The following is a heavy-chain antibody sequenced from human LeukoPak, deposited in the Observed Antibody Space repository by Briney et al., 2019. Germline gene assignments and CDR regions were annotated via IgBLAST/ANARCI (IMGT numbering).Heavy chain of an antibody. Sequence: ASVKVSCKASGYTFISYGINWVRQAPGQGLEWMGWISVYNGKTNYAQKLQDRVTMTRDTSTSIAHVELRSLRSDDTAVYYCARDPVMEWELLYYHNYMDVWGKGTTVTISS. D-gene: IGHD1-26*01. V-gene: IGHV1-18*01. CDR2: ISVYNGKT. J-gene: IGHJ6*03. CDR3: ARDPVMEWELLYYHNYMDV. CDR1: GYTFISYG.